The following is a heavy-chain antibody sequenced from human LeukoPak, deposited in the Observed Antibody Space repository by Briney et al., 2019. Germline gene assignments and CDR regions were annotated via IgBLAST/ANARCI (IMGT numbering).Heavy chain of an antibody. J-gene: IGHJ6*02. CDR3: AREWDSSGYYRRYYYYYGMDV. Sequence: GASAKVSCKASGYTFTSYYMHWVRQAPGQGLEWMGIINPSGGSTSYAQKFQGRVTMTRDTSTSTVYMELSSLRSEDTAVYYCAREWDSSGYYRRYYYYYGMDVWGQGTTVTVSS. V-gene: IGHV1-46*01. D-gene: IGHD3-22*01. CDR1: GYTFTSYY. CDR2: INPSGGST.